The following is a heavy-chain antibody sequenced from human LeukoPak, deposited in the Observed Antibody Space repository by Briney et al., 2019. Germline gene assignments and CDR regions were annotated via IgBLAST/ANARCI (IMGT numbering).Heavy chain of an antibody. CDR2: FYYSGST. J-gene: IGHJ4*02. CDR3: ARDPHALVANYYFDY. V-gene: IGHV4-59*12. Sequence: SETLSLTCTVSGGSISSYYWSWIRQPPGKELEWIGYFYYSGSTNYNSSLESRVTISADTSKNQFSLKLSSVTAADTAVYYCARDPHALVANYYFDYWGQGTLVTVSS. D-gene: IGHD2-15*01. CDR1: GGSISSYY.